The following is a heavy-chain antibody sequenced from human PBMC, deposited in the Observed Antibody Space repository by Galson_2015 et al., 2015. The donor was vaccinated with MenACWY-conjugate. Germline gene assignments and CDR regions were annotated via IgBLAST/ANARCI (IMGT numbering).Heavy chain of an antibody. D-gene: IGHD5-12*01. J-gene: IGHJ4*02. V-gene: IGHV3-23*01. CDR1: GFTFSSNA. CDR3: AKDRGEWLREFDY. Sequence: LRLSCAASGFTFSSNAMSWVRQAPGKGLEWVSGISGSGGNTYYADSVKGRFTISRDNSKNTLYLQMNSLRAEDTAVYYCAKDRGEWLREFDYWGQGTLVTVSS. CDR2: ISGSGGNT.